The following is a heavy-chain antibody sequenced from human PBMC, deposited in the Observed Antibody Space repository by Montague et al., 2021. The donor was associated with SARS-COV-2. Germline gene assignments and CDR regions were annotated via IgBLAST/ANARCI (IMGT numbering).Heavy chain of an antibody. D-gene: IGHD5-12*01. CDR1: GASSSNYY. V-gene: IGHV4-34*01. CDR3: ASAPRYSFGFWAY. J-gene: IGHJ4*02. Sequence: ETLSLTCAVYGASSSNYYGSWIRQSPGKGLEWVGEINHSGYTDYNPSLESRLTISLDSSKKQFSLKMTSVTAADTAIYYCASAPRYSFGFWAYWGQGTLVSVSS. CDR2: INHSGYT.